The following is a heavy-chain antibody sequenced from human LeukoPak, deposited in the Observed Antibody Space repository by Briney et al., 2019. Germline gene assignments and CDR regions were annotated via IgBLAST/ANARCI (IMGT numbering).Heavy chain of an antibody. CDR3: VNYGMDV. CDR1: GFTFGSYS. Sequence: GGSLRLSCVASGFTFGSYSMDWVRQAPGKGLEYVSAISSDGGSTYYANSVKGRFTISRDNSKNTLYLQMGSLRAEDMAVYYCVNYGMDVWGQGTTVTVSS. V-gene: IGHV3-64*01. J-gene: IGHJ6*02. CDR2: ISSDGGST.